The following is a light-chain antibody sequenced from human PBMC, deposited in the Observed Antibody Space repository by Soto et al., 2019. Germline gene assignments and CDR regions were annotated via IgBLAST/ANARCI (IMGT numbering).Light chain of an antibody. CDR1: QSVSSS. J-gene: IGKJ5*01. CDR3: QQRTNWRIT. CDR2: DTS. Sequence: EIVLTQSPAILSLSPGEIATLACRASQSVSSSLAWYQQKPGQAPRLLIYDTSNRATDIPPRFSGSGSGTDFTLTISSLEPEDFAVYYCQQRTNWRITFGQGTRLDIK. V-gene: IGKV3-11*01.